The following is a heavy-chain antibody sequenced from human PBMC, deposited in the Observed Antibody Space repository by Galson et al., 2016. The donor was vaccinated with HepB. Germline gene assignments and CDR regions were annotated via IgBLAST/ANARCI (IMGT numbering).Heavy chain of an antibody. J-gene: IGHJ4*02. CDR1: GGSISSSSYY. CDR3: ARDLGFGELYLNPLFDC. CDR2: IYYSGST. V-gene: IGHV4-39*07. D-gene: IGHD3-10*01. Sequence: SETLSLTCTVSGGSISSSSYYWGWIRQPPGKGLEWIGSIYYSGSTYYNPSLKSRVTISVDTSKNQFSLKLSSVTAADTAVYHCARDLGFGELYLNPLFDCWGQGTLVTVSS.